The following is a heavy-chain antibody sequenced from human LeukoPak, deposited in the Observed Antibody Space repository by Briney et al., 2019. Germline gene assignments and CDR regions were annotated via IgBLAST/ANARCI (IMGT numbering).Heavy chain of an antibody. CDR3: ARDTKGYQLQPTPWFDP. CDR2: INWNGGST. D-gene: IGHD2-2*01. V-gene: IGHV3-20*04. CDR1: GFTFDDYG. J-gene: IGHJ5*02. Sequence: GGSLRLSCAASGFTFDDYGMSWVRQAPGKGLEWVSGINWNGGSTGYADSVKGRFTISRDNAKNSLYLQMNSLRAEDTALYYCARDTKGYQLQPTPWFDPWGQGTLVTVSS.